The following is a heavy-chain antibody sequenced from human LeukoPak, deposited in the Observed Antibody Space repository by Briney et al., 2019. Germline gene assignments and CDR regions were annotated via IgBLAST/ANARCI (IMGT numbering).Heavy chain of an antibody. V-gene: IGHV4-59*01. J-gene: IGHJ4*02. CDR1: GGSISSYY. Sequence: SETLSLTCTVSGGSISSYYWSWIRQPPGKGLEWIGYIHFSGSTNYNPSLKSRVTVSDDKSKNQFSLKLSSVPAADTAVYYCARIFRGAYFDYWGQGTLVTVSS. CDR3: ARIFRGAYFDY. CDR2: IHFSGST. D-gene: IGHD3-10*01.